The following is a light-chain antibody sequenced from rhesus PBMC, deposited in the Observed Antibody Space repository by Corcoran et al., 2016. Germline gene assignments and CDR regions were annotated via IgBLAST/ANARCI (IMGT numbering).Light chain of an antibody. J-gene: IGKJ1*01. CDR3: QQYDDLPPWT. CDR1: PGISSW. CDR2: AES. V-gene: IGKV1-19*01. Sequence: DIQMTQSPSSLSASVGDKVTITCHASPGISSWLPWYQQKPGKSPKPLIYAESSLQSGVPSRFIGSGSGTDSTLNISGLQPEDFAAYYCQQYDDLPPWTFGQGTKVEI.